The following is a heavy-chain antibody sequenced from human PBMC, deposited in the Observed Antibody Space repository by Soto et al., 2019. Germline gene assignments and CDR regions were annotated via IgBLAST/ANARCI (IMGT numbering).Heavy chain of an antibody. CDR3: ARLGGSGSYSPFDY. CDR1: GYSFTSYL. V-gene: IGHV5-51*01. D-gene: IGHD3-10*01. Sequence: VESMTLSCKVSGYSFTSYLIGWVRQMPGKGLEWMGIIYPGDSDTRYNPSFQGQVTISADKSISTAYLQWSSLKASDTAMYYCARLGGSGSYSPFDYWGQGTLVTVSS. J-gene: IGHJ4*02. CDR2: IYPGDSDT.